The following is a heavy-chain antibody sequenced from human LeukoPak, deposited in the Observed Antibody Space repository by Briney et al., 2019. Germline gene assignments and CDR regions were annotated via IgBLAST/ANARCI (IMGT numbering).Heavy chain of an antibody. CDR2: ISYNGNII. Sequence: GGSLRLSCEASGFPFDGYALHWVRQAPGKGLEWVALISYNGNIIEYADSVKGRFTISRDNSKNTLFLLMNSLTREDTAVYYCAKGNQLLEYWGQGTLVTVSS. CDR1: GFPFDGYA. CDR3: AKGNQLLEY. D-gene: IGHD2-2*01. V-gene: IGHV3-30*04. J-gene: IGHJ4*02.